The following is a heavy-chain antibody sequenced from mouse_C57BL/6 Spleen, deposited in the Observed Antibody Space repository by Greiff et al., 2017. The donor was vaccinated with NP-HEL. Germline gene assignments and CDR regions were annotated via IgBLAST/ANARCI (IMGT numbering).Heavy chain of an antibody. J-gene: IGHJ2*01. CDR3: ARTALSSTTVVAFDY. CDR1: GYAFSSYW. D-gene: IGHD1-1*01. V-gene: IGHV1-80*01. Sequence: QVQLQQSGAELVKPGASVKISCKASGYAFSSYWMNWVKQRPGKGLEWIGQIYPGDGDTNYNGKFKGKATLTADKSSSTAYMQLSSLTSEDSAVYFGARTALSSTTVVAFDYWGQGTTLTVSS. CDR2: IYPGDGDT.